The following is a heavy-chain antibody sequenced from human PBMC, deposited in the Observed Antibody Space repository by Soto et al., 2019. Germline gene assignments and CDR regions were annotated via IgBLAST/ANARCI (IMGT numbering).Heavy chain of an antibody. V-gene: IGHV4-61*01. CDR3: ARASYGDFDY. J-gene: IGHJ4*02. D-gene: IGHD4-17*01. CDR2: IYYSGST. Sequence: SETLSLTCTVSGGSVSSGSYYWSWIRQPPGKGLEWIGYIYYSGSTNYNPSLKSRVTISVDASKNQFSLKLSSVTAADTAVYYCARASYGDFDYWGQGTLVTGSS. CDR1: GGSVSSGSYY.